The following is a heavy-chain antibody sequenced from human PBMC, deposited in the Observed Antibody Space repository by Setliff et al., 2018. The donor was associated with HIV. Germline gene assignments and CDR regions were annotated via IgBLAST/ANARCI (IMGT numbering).Heavy chain of an antibody. V-gene: IGHV4-59*11. CDR3: TRGPEGVAGGDY. D-gene: IGHD3-3*01. J-gene: IGHJ4*02. CDR1: GDSISSHY. CDR2: IYYSGST. Sequence: SETLSLTCTVSGDSISSHYWNWIRQPPGKALEWIGYIYYSGSTNYNPSFKSRVTISVDRSKRQLSLNLSSVTAADTAIYYCTRGPEGVAGGDYWGQGILVTVSS.